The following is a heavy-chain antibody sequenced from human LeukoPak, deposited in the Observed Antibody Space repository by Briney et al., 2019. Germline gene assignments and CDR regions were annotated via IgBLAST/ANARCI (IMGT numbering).Heavy chain of an antibody. D-gene: IGHD2-2*01. CDR2: IWYDGSNK. V-gene: IGHV3-33*01. Sequence: GRSLRLSCAASGFTFSSYGMHWVRQAPGKGLEWVEVIWYDGSNKYYADSVKGRFTISRDNSKNTLYLQMNSLRAEDTAVYYCARDQYCSSTSCYDRAFDIWGQGTMVTVSS. J-gene: IGHJ3*02. CDR3: ARDQYCSSTSCYDRAFDI. CDR1: GFTFSSYG.